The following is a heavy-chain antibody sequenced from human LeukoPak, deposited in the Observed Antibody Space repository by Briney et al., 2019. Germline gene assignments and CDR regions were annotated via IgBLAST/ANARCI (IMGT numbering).Heavy chain of an antibody. Sequence: GGSLRLSCAASGFTFDDYAMHWVRQAPGKGLEWVSGISWNSGSIGYADSVKGRFTISRDNAKNSLYLQMNSLRAEDTALYYCAKDNSHIPYGSGSYYGYWGQGTLVTVSS. D-gene: IGHD3-10*01. CDR3: AKDNSHIPYGSGSYYGY. CDR1: GFTFDDYA. V-gene: IGHV3-9*01. J-gene: IGHJ4*02. CDR2: ISWNSGSI.